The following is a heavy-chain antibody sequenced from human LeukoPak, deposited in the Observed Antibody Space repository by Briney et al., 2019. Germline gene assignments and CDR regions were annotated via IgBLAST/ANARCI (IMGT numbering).Heavy chain of an antibody. J-gene: IGHJ4*02. CDR2: ISTTGGST. Sequence: TGGSLRLSCIASGFSFSNYAMSWVRQAPGKGLEWVSAISTTGGSTYYADSVKGRFTISRDNSKNTLSLQMDSLRVEDTAVYYCAKDWTTVVTPKGYYFDSWGQGTLVTVSS. V-gene: IGHV3-23*01. CDR1: GFSFSNYA. D-gene: IGHD4-23*01. CDR3: AKDWTTVVTPKGYYFDS.